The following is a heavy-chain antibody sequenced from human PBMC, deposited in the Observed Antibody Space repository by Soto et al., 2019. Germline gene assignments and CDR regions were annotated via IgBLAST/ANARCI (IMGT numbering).Heavy chain of an antibody. Sequence: GGSLRLSCAASGFTFSSYGMHWVRQAPGKGLEWVAVIWYDGSNKYYADSVKGRFTISRDNSKNTLYLQMNSLRAEDTAVYYCARAGGDPFWYFDLWGRGTLVTVSS. V-gene: IGHV3-33*01. D-gene: IGHD2-21*02. CDR1: GFTFSSYG. CDR2: IWYDGSNK. CDR3: ARAGGDPFWYFDL. J-gene: IGHJ2*01.